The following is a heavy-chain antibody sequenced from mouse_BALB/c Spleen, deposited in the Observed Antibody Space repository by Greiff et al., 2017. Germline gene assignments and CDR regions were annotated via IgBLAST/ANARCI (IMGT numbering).Heavy chain of an antibody. CDR1: GYTFSSYW. Sequence: QVQLKESGAELMKPGASVKISCKATGYTFSSYWIEWVKQRPGHGLEWIGEILPGSGSTNYNEKFKGKATFTADTSSNTAYMQLSSLTSEDSAVYYCARGDGNYSWFAYWGQGTLVTVSA. CDR3: ARGDGNYSWFAY. V-gene: IGHV1-9*01. D-gene: IGHD2-1*01. CDR2: ILPGSGST. J-gene: IGHJ3*01.